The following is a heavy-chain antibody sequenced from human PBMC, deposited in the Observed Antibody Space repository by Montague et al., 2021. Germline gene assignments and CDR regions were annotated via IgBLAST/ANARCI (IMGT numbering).Heavy chain of an antibody. CDR1: RSLINSDYY. J-gene: IGHJ6*03. V-gene: IGHV4-38-2*02. CDR3: AGERDRYYYMDI. Sequence: SETLSLTCTVSRSLINSDYYWGWIRQPPGKGPEWMGSVSHGGRTYYNPSLKSRVTISVDTSNNHFSLKLSSVTAADTAMYYCAGERDRYYYMDIWGKGTTITVSS. CDR2: VSHGGRT.